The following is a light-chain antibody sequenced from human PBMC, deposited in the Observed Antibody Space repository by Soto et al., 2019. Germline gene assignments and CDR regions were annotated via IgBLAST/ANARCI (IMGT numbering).Light chain of an antibody. CDR2: HTS. J-gene: IGKJ5*01. V-gene: IGKV3-20*01. CDR1: QSVSGSY. Sequence: EIVLTQSPATLSLSPGERATLSCRASQSVSGSYLAWYQQKPGQAPRLLIYHTSSRATGIPDRFSGSGSGTDFTLTISRLEPEDFAVYYCQQYGSSPRITFGQGTRLEIK. CDR3: QQYGSSPRIT.